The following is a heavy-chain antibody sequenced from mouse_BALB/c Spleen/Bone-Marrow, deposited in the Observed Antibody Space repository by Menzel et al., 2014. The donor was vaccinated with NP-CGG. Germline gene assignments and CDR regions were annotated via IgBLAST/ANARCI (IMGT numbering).Heavy chain of an antibody. V-gene: IGHV7-3*02. D-gene: IGHD2-3*01. CDR2: IRNKANGYTT. CDR1: GFTFTDYY. J-gene: IGHJ2*01. CDR3: ARDMGLLRFDY. Sequence: EVKLMESGGGLVQPGGSLRLSCAPSGFTFTDYYMSWVRQPPGKALEWLTFIRNKANGYTTEYSASVKGRFTISRDNSQSILYLQMNTLRAEDSATYYCARDMGLLRFDYWGQGTTLTVSS.